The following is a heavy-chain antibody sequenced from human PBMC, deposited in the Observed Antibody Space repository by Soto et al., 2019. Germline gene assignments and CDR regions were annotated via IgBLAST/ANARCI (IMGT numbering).Heavy chain of an antibody. CDR3: ARDFGGPSSRTDNWFDP. CDR2: IWYDGSNK. J-gene: IGHJ5*02. Sequence: PGGSLRLSCSASGFTFSSYGMHWVRQAPGKGLEWVAVIWYDGSNKYYADSVKGRFTISRDNSKNTLYLQMNSLRAEDTAVYYCARDFGGPSSRTDNWFDPWGQGTLVTVSS. D-gene: IGHD6-13*01. CDR1: GFTFSSYG. V-gene: IGHV3-33*08.